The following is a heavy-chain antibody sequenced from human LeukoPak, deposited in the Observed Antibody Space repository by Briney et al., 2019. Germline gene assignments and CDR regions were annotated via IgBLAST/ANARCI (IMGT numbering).Heavy chain of an antibody. CDR3: ARTNPGDAFDI. CDR2: TRKKANSYST. CDR1: GFTFSDHY. Sequence: GGSLRLSCAASGFTFSDHYMDWVRQAPGNGLEWVGRTRKKANSYSTDYAASVKGRFTSSRDDSENSLYLQMNSLKTEDTAVYYCARTNPGDAFDIWGQGTVVTVSS. V-gene: IGHV3-72*01. J-gene: IGHJ3*02.